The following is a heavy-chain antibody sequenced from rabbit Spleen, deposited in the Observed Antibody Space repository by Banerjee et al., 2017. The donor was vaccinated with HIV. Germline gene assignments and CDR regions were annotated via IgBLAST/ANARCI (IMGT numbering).Heavy chain of an antibody. J-gene: IGHJ4*01. V-gene: IGHV1S45*01. CDR3: VRERATDNYPFDL. D-gene: IGHD2-1*01. CDR1: GFSFSADYY. CDR2: IIVEVYDDI. Sequence: QEQLVESGGGLVQPEGSLTLTCTASGFSFSADYYMCWVRQAPGKGLEWIGCIIVEVYDDIDYANWARGRFTISKASSTTVTLQMTSLTAADTATYFCVRERATDNYPFDLWGQGTLVTVS.